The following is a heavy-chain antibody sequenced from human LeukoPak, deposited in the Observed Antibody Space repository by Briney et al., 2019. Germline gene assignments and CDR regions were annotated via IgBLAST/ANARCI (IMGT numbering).Heavy chain of an antibody. Sequence: GGSLRLSCAASGFTFSSYAMSWVRQAPGKGLEWVSAIRDSGSSTHYADSVKGRFTISRDNSKNTLYLQMNSLRAEDTAVYYCARRRGYDSSGYYQIDYWGQGTLVTVSS. CDR3: ARRRGYDSSGYYQIDY. D-gene: IGHD3-22*01. J-gene: IGHJ4*02. CDR1: GFTFSSYA. V-gene: IGHV3-23*01. CDR2: IRDSGSST.